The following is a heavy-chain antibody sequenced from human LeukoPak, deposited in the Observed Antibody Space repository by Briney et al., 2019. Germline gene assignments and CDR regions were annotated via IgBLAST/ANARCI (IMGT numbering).Heavy chain of an antibody. D-gene: IGHD3-16*01. Sequence: PGTSLTLSCAASGFKFNDFAMHWVRQAPGKGLEWVSVIYSGGSTYYADSVKGRFTISRDNSKNTLYLQMNSLRAEDTAVYYCARERGDYWGQGTLVTVSS. V-gene: IGHV3-53*01. J-gene: IGHJ4*02. CDR1: GFKFNDFA. CDR3: ARERGDY. CDR2: IYSGGST.